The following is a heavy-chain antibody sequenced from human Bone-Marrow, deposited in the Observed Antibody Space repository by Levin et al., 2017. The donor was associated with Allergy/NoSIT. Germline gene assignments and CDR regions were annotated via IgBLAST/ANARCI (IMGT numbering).Heavy chain of an antibody. J-gene: IGHJ4*02. D-gene: IGHD2/OR15-2a*01. Sequence: LSLTCAASGFPFRAYGMHWIRQGPGKGLEWVAFIYFDGSKTYYADSVEGRFTISRDNSKNTVYLQMDSLRGDDTAMYYCARDRSGNYFYFWGQGTQVTVSS. CDR1: GFPFRAYG. CDR2: IYFDGSKT. V-gene: IGHV3-33*01. CDR3: ARDRSGNYFYF.